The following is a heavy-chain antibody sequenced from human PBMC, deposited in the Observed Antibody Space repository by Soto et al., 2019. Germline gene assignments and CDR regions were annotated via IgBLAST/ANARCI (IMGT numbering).Heavy chain of an antibody. CDR3: ARPHYYDSSGYPLYFDY. CDR1: GGTFSSYA. J-gene: IGHJ4*02. V-gene: IGHV1-69*13. D-gene: IGHD3-22*01. Sequence: ASVKVSCKASGGTFSSYAISWVRQAPGQGLEWMGGIIPIFGTANYAQKFQGRVTITADESTSTAYMELSSLRSEDTAVYYCARPHYYDSSGYPLYFDYWGQGTLVTVSS. CDR2: IIPIFGTA.